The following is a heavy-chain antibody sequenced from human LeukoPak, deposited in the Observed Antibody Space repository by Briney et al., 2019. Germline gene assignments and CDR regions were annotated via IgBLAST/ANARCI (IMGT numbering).Heavy chain of an antibody. CDR3: AKDRSGYEGGGFDY. J-gene: IGHJ4*02. D-gene: IGHD5-12*01. CDR1: GFTFSSYA. CDR2: IGGSGGST. Sequence: GGSLRLSCAASGFTFSSYAMSWVRQAPGKGLEWVSAIGGSGGSTYYADSVKGRFTISRDNSKNTLYLQMNSLRAEDTAVYYCAKDRSGYEGGGFDYWGQGTLVTVTS. V-gene: IGHV3-23*01.